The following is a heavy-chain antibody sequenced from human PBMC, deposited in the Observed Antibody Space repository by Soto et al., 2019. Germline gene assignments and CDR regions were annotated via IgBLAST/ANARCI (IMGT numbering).Heavy chain of an antibody. D-gene: IGHD6-6*01. CDR1: GFTFSSYG. CDR2: ISYDGSNK. J-gene: IGHJ4*02. Sequence: QVQLVESGGGVVQPGRSLRLSCAASGFTFSSYGMHWVRQAPGKGLEWVAVISYDGSNKYYADSVKGRFTISGDNSKNTLYLQMNSLRAEDTAVYYCAKARLYSSSSGLDYWGRGTLVTVSS. CDR3: AKARLYSSSSGLDY. V-gene: IGHV3-30*18.